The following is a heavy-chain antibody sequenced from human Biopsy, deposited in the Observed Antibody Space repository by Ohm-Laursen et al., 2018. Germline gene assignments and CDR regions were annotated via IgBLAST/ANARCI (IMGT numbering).Heavy chain of an antibody. CDR1: GGPIDSYY. D-gene: IGHD5-24*01. CDR2: IYFTGST. CDR3: ASAGYNPDWNFDL. Sequence: SDTLSLTCTVSGGPIDSYYWSWIRQPPGKALEWIGYIYFTGSTSYNPSLKSRVTMSVNTSKKQFSLRLCSVTAADTAVYYCASAGYNPDWNFDLWGRGTRVTVSS. J-gene: IGHJ2*01. V-gene: IGHV4-59*07.